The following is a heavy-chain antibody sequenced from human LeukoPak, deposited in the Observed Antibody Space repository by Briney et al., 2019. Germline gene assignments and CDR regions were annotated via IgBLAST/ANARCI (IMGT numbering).Heavy chain of an antibody. CDR3: ARFGSDTYGYKYYFDS. Sequence: SETLSLTCTVSGGSISSYYWSWIRQPPGKGLQWIGYISYSGSTNYNSSLKSRVTMSVDTSKNQFSLKLRSVTAADTAVYYCARFGSDTYGYKYYFDSWGRGALVTVSS. D-gene: IGHD3-16*01. V-gene: IGHV4-59*08. J-gene: IGHJ4*02. CDR1: GGSISSYY. CDR2: ISYSGST.